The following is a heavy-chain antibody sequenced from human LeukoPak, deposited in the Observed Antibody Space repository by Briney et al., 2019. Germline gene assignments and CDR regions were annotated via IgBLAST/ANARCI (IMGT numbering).Heavy chain of an antibody. CDR1: GFIFSTYW. CDR3: ARSSYSSSSSV. V-gene: IGHV3-7*03. Sequence: GGSLSLSCAASGFIFSTYWMSWVRQAPGKGLERMANIKYDGSEKYYVDSVKGRFTISRDNAKNSLYLQINSLRAEDTAVYYCARSSYSSSSSVWGQGTMVTVSS. D-gene: IGHD6-6*01. J-gene: IGHJ3*01. CDR2: IKYDGSEK.